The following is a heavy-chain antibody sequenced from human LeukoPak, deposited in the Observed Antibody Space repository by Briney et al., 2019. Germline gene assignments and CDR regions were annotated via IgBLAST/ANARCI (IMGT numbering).Heavy chain of an antibody. V-gene: IGHV3-23*01. CDR3: AKRTKRQLVSPCDY. Sequence: GGSLRLSCAASGFTFSSYAMSWVRQAPGKGLEWVSAISGSGGSTYYADSVKGRFTISRDNSKNTLYLQMNSLRAEDTAVYYCAKRTKRQLVSPCDYWGQGTLVTVSS. D-gene: IGHD6-13*01. CDR1: GFTFSSYA. J-gene: IGHJ4*02. CDR2: ISGSGGST.